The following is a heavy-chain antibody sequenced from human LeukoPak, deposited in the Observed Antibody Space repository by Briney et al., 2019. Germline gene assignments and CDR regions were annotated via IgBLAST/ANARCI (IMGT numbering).Heavy chain of an antibody. CDR1: GASIRRSY. V-gene: IGHV4-59*08. Sequence: SETLSLTRTASGASIRRSYCSWIRQPPGKGLEWIGYISYSGSTNYNPSLKSRVTISADTSKNQVSLTLSSVTAADTAVYYCARHPVVYYLDARALGTLVTVSS. CDR3: ARHPVVYYLDA. CDR2: ISYSGST. D-gene: IGHD2-8*02. J-gene: IGHJ4*02.